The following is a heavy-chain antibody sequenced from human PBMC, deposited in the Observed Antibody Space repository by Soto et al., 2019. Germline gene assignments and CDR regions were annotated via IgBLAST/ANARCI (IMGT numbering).Heavy chain of an antibody. D-gene: IGHD3-3*01. V-gene: IGHV1-8*01. CDR2: MNPNSGNT. CDR1: GYTFTSYD. CDR3: ARGRLDTIFGVVTKDLYYYYMDV. Sequence: ASVKVSCKASGYTFTSYDINWVRQATGQGLEWMGWMNPNSGNTGYAQKFQGRVTMTRNTSISTAYMELSSLRSEDTAVYYCARGRLDTIFGVVTKDLYYYYMDVWGKGTTVTVSS. J-gene: IGHJ6*03.